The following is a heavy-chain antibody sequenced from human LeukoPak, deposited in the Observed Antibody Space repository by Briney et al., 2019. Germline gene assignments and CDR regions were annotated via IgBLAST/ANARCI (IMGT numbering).Heavy chain of an antibody. CDR2: INHSGST. CDR3: ARETGVSVYYFDY. Sequence: KPSETLSLTCAVYGGSFSGYYWSWIRQPPGKGLEWIGEINHSGSTNYNPSLKSRVTISVDTSKNQFSLKLSSVTAADTAVYYCARETGVSVYYFDYWGQGTLVTVSS. J-gene: IGHJ4*02. V-gene: IGHV4-34*01. D-gene: IGHD3-3*01. CDR1: GGSFSGYY.